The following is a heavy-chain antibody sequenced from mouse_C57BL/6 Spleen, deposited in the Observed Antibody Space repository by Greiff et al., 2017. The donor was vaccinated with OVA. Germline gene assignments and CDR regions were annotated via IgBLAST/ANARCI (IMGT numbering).Heavy chain of an antibody. J-gene: IGHJ2*01. V-gene: IGHV1-82*01. CDR1: GYAFSSSW. CDR3: ARTYYFDY. CDR2: IYPGDGDT. Sequence: QVQLQQSGPELVKPGASVKISCKASGYAFSSSWMNWVKQRPGKGLEWIGRIYPGDGDTNYNGKFKGKATLTADESSSTAYMQLSSLTSEDSAVYFCARTYYFDYWGQGTTLTVSS.